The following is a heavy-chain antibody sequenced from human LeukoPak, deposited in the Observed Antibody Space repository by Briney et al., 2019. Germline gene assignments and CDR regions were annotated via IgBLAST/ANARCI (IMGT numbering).Heavy chain of an antibody. Sequence: GGSLRLSCVVSGFTFTDAWMTWVRQGPGKGLEWVGRIKREADGGTADYAAPVKGRFTISRDDSKNTLYLQLNSLKTEDTGVYYCTTASYYDILTGFFTWGQGTLVTVSS. J-gene: IGHJ4*02. CDR2: IKREADGGTA. V-gene: IGHV3-15*01. CDR1: GFTFTDAW. CDR3: TTASYYDILTGFFT. D-gene: IGHD3-9*01.